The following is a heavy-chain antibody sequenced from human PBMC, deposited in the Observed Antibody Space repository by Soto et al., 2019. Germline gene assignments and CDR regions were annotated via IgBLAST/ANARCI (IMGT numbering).Heavy chain of an antibody. CDR2: INVGNGNT. Sequence: QAQLVQSGAEAKQPAASVRVSCKASGYTFTAFALHWVRQAPGQGLEWMGWINVGNGNTGYSRKFQGRVTNDRDMSATTMCIEGTSLTSEDTAIYYCAREGAQDAPFDLWGQGTLVTVSS. CDR1: GYTFTAFA. J-gene: IGHJ4*02. V-gene: IGHV1-3*01. D-gene: IGHD3-9*01. CDR3: AREGAQDAPFDL.